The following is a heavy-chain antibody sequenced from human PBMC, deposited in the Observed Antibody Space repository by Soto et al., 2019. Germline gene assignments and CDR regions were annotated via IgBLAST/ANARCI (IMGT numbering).Heavy chain of an antibody. Sequence: GESLKISCKGSGYSFTSYWIGWVRQMPGKGLEWMGIIYPGDSDTRYSPSFQGQVTISADKSISTAYLQWSSLKASDTAMYYCASQYYYDSSGYYGWYFDLWGRGTLVTVSS. CDR2: IYPGDSDT. CDR1: GYSFTSYW. CDR3: ASQYYYDSSGYYGWYFDL. D-gene: IGHD3-22*01. J-gene: IGHJ2*01. V-gene: IGHV5-51*01.